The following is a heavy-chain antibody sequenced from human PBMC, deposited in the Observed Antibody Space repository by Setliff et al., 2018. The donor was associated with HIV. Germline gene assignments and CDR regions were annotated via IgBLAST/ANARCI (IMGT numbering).Heavy chain of an antibody. CDR3: AKDISAGFDGFDI. D-gene: IGHD1-20*01. Sequence: GGSLRLSCAASGFTFSSYSMNWVRQAPGKGLEWVSSISSSSSYIYYADSLKGRFIISRDNAKNSLYLQLNSLRTEDTALYYCAKDISAGFDGFDIWGQGTMVTVSS. V-gene: IGHV3-21*04. J-gene: IGHJ3*02. CDR1: GFTFSSYS. CDR2: ISSSSSYI.